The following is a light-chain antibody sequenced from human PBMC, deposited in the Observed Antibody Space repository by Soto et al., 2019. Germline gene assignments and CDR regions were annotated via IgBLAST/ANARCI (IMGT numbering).Light chain of an antibody. V-gene: IGKV3-20*01. Sequence: EIVLTQSPGTLSLSPGARATLSCRASQSVFNNHIGWYQQKPGQAPRRIIFGASFRATGIPDRFSGSGSGTDFTLTISRLEPEDFAVYYCQQYGSSPTTFGQGTKVQIK. CDR3: QQYGSSPTT. J-gene: IGKJ1*01. CDR1: QSVFNNH. CDR2: GAS.